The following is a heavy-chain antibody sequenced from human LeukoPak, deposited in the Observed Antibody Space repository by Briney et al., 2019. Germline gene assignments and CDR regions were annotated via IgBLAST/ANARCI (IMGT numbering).Heavy chain of an antibody. CDR2: IYYSGST. CDR3: ARKGYSYGFLDY. D-gene: IGHD5-18*01. CDR1: GGSISSGGYY. V-gene: IGHV4-31*03. J-gene: IGHJ4*02. Sequence: SETLSRTCTVSGGSISSGGYYWRWIRQHPGKGLEWIGYIYYSGSTYYNPSLKSRVTISVETSKNQFSLKLSSVTAADTAVYYCARKGYSYGFLDYWGQGTLVTVSS.